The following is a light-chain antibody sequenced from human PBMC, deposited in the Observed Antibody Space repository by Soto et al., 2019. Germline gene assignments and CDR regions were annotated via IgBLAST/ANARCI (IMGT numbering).Light chain of an antibody. J-gene: IGLJ2*01. CDR1: SSDVGGYNY. CDR3: SSYTSSSTLVV. V-gene: IGLV2-14*01. Sequence: QSALTQPASVSGSPGQSITISCTGTSSDVGGYNYVSWYQQHTGKAPKLMIYYVSNRPSGVSNRFSGSKSGNTASLTISGLQAEDEADYYCSSYTSSSTLVVFGGGTKVTVL. CDR2: YVS.